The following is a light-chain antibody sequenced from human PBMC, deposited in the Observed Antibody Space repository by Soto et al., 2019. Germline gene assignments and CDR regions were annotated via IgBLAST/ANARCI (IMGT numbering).Light chain of an antibody. Sequence: QSVLTQPPSVSGAPGQRVTISCTGSSSNIGANHDVHWYQQLPGTAPKLLIYDNSNRPSGVPDRFSGSKSGTSASLAITGLQAEDEADYYCHSYDSSLGYVFGTGTKLTVL. CDR3: HSYDSSLGYV. V-gene: IGLV1-40*01. CDR1: SSNIGANHD. CDR2: DNS. J-gene: IGLJ1*01.